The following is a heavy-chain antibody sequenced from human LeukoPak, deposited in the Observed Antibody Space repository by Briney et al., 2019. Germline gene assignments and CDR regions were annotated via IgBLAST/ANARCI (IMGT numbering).Heavy chain of an antibody. CDR2: ISGSGGST. Sequence: GGSLRLSCAASGFTFSSYAMSWVRQAPGKGLEWVSAISGSGGSTYYADSVKGQVTISADKSISTAYLQWSSLKASDTAMYYCARHVSFYVGSGSQGNWFDPWGQGTLVTVSS. D-gene: IGHD3-10*01. CDR3: ARHVSFYVGSGSQGNWFDP. CDR1: GFTFSSYA. J-gene: IGHJ5*02. V-gene: IGHV3-23*01.